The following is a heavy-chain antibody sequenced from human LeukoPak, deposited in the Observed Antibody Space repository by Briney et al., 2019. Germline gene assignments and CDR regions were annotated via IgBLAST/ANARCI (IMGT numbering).Heavy chain of an antibody. J-gene: IGHJ5*02. CDR2: INPNSGGT. V-gene: IGHV1-2*02. Sequence: ASVKVSCKASGYTFTGYYMHWVRQAPGQGLEWMGWINPNSGGTNYAQKFQGRVTMTRDTSTSTVYMELSSLRSEDTAVYYCARSPLGYCSGGSCYGWFDPWGQGTLVTVSS. CDR1: GYTFTGYY. CDR3: ARSPLGYCSGGSCYGWFDP. D-gene: IGHD2-15*01.